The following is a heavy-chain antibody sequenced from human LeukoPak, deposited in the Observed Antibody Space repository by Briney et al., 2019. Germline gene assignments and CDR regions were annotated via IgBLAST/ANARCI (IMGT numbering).Heavy chain of an antibody. J-gene: IGHJ3*02. V-gene: IGHV4-30-2*01. Sequence: KPSETLSLTCTVSGGSISSSSYYWGWIRQPPGQGLEWLGYIYHSGSTYYNPSLKSRVTISIDRSKNQFSLKLSSVTAADTAVYYCARGRYEDYVWGTGAFDIWGQGTMVTVSS. CDR1: GGSISSSSYY. CDR3: ARGRYEDYVWGTGAFDI. D-gene: IGHD3-16*01. CDR2: IYHSGST.